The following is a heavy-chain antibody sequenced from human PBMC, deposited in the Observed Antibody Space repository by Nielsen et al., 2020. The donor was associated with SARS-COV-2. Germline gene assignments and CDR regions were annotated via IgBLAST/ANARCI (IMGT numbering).Heavy chain of an antibody. Sequence: SETLSLTCTVSGGSNGSITGGGYSWSWIRQPPGKGLEWIGYIYDSGSTYYNPSLKSRVIISQDTSKHQFYLKVPSVTAADTAVYFCARVLYGPRGHMDVWGLGTTVTVSS. V-gene: IGHV4-30-2*05. D-gene: IGHD3-10*01. CDR2: IYDSGST. CDR1: GGSNGSITGGGYS. CDR3: ARVLYGPRGHMDV. J-gene: IGHJ6*02.